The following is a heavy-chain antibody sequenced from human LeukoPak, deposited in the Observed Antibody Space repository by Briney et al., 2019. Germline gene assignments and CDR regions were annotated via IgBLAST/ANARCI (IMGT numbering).Heavy chain of an antibody. CDR3: VKSRDLLTGYGPDRVAFDI. Sequence: GSLRLSCSALEFTVSANYMAWVRQVPGKGLEWLSVIYGSVNSYYADSVKGRFTISRDNPKNTLYLQMNSLRVDDTAVYFCVKSRDLLTGYGPDRVAFDIWGQGTMVTVSS. D-gene: IGHD3-9*01. CDR2: IYGSVNS. CDR1: EFTVSANY. J-gene: IGHJ3*02. V-gene: IGHV3-66*01.